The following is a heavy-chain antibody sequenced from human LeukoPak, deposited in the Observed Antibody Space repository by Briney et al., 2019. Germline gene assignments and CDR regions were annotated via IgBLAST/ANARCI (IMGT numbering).Heavy chain of an antibody. CDR3: AKRGYFDYYIDS. D-gene: IGHD3-9*01. V-gene: IGHV3-23*01. J-gene: IGHJ4*02. Sequence: PGGSLRLSCVVSGFTFSSFAMSWVRQAPGKGLEWVSDISSSGANTFYAGSVKGRFSISRDKSKKTLYLQMNSLRVEDTAIYYCAKRGYFDYYIDSWGQGTLVTVSS. CDR1: GFTFSSFA. CDR2: ISSSGANT.